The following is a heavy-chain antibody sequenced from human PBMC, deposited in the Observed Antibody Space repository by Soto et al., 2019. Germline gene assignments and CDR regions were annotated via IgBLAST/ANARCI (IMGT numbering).Heavy chain of an antibody. D-gene: IGHD3-22*01. CDR3: ARTDSSGYYFVY. J-gene: IGHJ4*02. CDR2: IYSSGTT. Sequence: QVQLQESGPGLVKPSQTLSLTCTVSGDFISSGGYYWSWIRQLPGKGLEWIGYIYSSGTTYYSPSLKSRITISVDTSKNQFSLNLSSVTAADTAVYYCARTDSSGYYFVYWGQGTLVTVFS. V-gene: IGHV4-31*03. CDR1: GDFISSGGYY.